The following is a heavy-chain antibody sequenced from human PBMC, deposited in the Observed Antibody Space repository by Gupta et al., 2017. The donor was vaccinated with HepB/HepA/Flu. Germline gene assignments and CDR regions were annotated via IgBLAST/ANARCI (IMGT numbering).Heavy chain of an antibody. V-gene: IGHV4-34*01. D-gene: IGHD6-13*01. J-gene: IGHJ2*01. CDR2: INHSGST. Sequence: QVQLQQCGAGPLKRSETLSVTGAGYGRSFGGYYWSCLRQPPGKGLEWIGEINHSGSTNYNPSLKSRVTISVDTSKNQFSLKLSSVTAADTAVYYCARGPMRYSSSWLGRYWYFDLWGRGTLVTVSS. CDR1: GRSFGGYY. CDR3: ARGPMRYSSSWLGRYWYFDL.